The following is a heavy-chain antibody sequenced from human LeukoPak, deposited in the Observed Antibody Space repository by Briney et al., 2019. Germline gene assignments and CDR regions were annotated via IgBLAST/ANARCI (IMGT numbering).Heavy chain of an antibody. J-gene: IGHJ5*02. V-gene: IGHV4-34*01. D-gene: IGHD2-15*01. CDR3: AVGGRRYDP. CDR2: INHSGST. CDR1: GGSFSGYY. Sequence: PSETLYLTCAVYGGSFSGYYWSWIRQPPGKGLEWIGEINHSGSTNYNPSLKSRVNISVDTAKNQFSLKLSSVTDAATAVYYCAVGGRRYDPGGQGNRVTVSA.